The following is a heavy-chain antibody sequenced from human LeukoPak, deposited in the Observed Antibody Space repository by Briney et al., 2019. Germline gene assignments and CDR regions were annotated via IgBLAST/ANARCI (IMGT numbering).Heavy chain of an antibody. J-gene: IGHJ4*02. Sequence: ASVKVSCKASGYTFTGYYMHWVRQAPGQGLEWMGWINPNSGGTNYAQKFQGRVTMTRDTSISTAYMELSRLRSDDTAVYYCARVYDRRGAPHLLFDYWGQGTLVTVSP. D-gene: IGHD3-16*01. V-gene: IGHV1-2*02. CDR2: INPNSGGT. CDR3: ARVYDRRGAPHLLFDY. CDR1: GYTFTGYY.